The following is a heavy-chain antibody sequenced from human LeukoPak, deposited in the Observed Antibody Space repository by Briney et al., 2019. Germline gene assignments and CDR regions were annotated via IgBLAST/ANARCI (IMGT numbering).Heavy chain of an antibody. V-gene: IGHV4-31*03. CDR2: IYYSGST. J-gene: IGHJ4*02. Sequence: PSETLSLTCTVSGGSISSGGYYWSWIRQHPGKGLEWIGYIYYSGSTYYNPSLKSRVTISVDTSKNQFSLKLSSVTAADTAVYYCARTRLDDLNYFDYWGQGTLVTVSS. D-gene: IGHD1-1*01. CDR1: GGSISSGGYY. CDR3: ARTRLDDLNYFDY.